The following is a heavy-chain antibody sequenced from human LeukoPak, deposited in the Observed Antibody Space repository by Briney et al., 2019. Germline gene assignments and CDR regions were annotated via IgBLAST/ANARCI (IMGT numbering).Heavy chain of an antibody. CDR2: ISGSGGNT. CDR3: AKHHYDFWSGYFGEY. CDR1: GFTFSSYA. V-gene: IGHV3-23*01. J-gene: IGHJ4*02. D-gene: IGHD3-3*01. Sequence: PGGSLRLSCPASGFTFSSYAMSWVRQAPGKGLEWVSSISGSGGNTISADSVKGRFTISRDNSKNTLSLQMNSLRAEDTAVYYCAKHHYDFWSGYFGEYWGQGTLVTVSS.